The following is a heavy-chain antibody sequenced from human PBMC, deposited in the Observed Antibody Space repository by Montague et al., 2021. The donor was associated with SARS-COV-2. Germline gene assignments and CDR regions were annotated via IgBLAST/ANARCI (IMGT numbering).Heavy chain of an antibody. V-gene: IGHV3-74*01. CDR2: ISPDGSDT. J-gene: IGHJ4*02. Sequence: SLSLSFSASGFGFSVYWMYWVRQAPGKGLVWVSRISPDGSDTAYADFVKGRFIISRDNAGDTLYLQMNSLRADDAALYYCARELWSAGEYWGQGALVTVSS. CDR1: GFGFSVYW. D-gene: IGHD2-21*01. CDR3: ARELWSAGEY.